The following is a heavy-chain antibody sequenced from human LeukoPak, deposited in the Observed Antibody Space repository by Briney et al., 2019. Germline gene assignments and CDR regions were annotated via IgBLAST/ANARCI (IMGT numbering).Heavy chain of an antibody. Sequence: PSETLSLTCTVSGGSISSSSYYWGWIRPPRGKEREWVGSIYYSGSTYYNPSLTSRGTRSVGTSKIQFSLKLSSVTAADTAVYYGARHSRCVTGFGSFDCWGQGTLVTVSS. CDR2: IYYSGST. V-gene: IGHV4-39*01. D-gene: IGHD2-8*02. J-gene: IGHJ5*01. CDR3: ARHSRCVTGFGSFDC. CDR1: GGSISSSSYY.